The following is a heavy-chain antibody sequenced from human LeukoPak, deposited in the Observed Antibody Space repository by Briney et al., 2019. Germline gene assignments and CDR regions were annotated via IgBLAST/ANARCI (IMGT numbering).Heavy chain of an antibody. CDR2: IYSGGST. CDR3: ARDPPHYYYGMDV. J-gene: IGHJ6*02. CDR1: GFTVSSNY. V-gene: IGHV3-53*01. Sequence: PGGSLRLSCAAPGFTVSSNYMSWVRQAPGNGPELVSVIYSGGSTYYADSVKGRFTISRDNSKNTLYLQMNSLRAEDTAVYYCARDPPHYYYGMDVWGQGTTVTVSS.